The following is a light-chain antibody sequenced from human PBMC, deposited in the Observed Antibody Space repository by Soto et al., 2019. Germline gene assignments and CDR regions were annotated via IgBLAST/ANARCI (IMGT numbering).Light chain of an antibody. J-gene: IGLJ1*01. Sequence: QSALTHPASASGSPGQSVTISCTGTSSDVGGYNYVSWYQQHPGKAPKLIISEVSKRPSGVPDRFSGSKSGNTASLTVSGLQAEDEADYYCTSHAGSNNYGFGTGTKVTGL. CDR3: TSHAGSNNYG. CDR2: EVS. CDR1: SSDVGGYNY. V-gene: IGLV2-8*01.